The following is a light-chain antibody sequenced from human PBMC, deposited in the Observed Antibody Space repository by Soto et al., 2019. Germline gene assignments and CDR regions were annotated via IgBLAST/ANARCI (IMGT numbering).Light chain of an antibody. Sequence: DIQLTQSPSFLAASVGDRVTITCRASQGISSYLAWYQQKPGKAPKLLIYAASTLQSGVPSRFSGSGSWTEFTLTISSLQPEDCATYCYQQHNSYPPVTLGPGTKVDIK. CDR3: QQHNSYPPVT. CDR2: AAS. J-gene: IGKJ3*01. V-gene: IGKV1-9*01. CDR1: QGISSY.